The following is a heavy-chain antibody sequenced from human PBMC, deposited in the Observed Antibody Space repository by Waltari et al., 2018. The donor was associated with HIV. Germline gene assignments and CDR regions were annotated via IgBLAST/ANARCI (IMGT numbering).Heavy chain of an antibody. D-gene: IGHD1-26*01. CDR3: AKDGSYYGSDFVDY. CDR1: GFTFDDYA. CDR2: VCENSGSI. J-gene: IGHJ4*02. Sequence: EVQLVESGGGLVQPGRSLSISCAASGFTFDDYAMHWVWPPPGNGLEWVSGVCENSGSIGYADSVKGRFTISRDNAKNSLYLQMNSLRAEDTALYYCAKDGSYYGSDFVDYWGQGTLVTVSS. V-gene: IGHV3-9*01.